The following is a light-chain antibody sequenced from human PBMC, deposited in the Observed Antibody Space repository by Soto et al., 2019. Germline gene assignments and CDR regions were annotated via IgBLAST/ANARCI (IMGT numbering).Light chain of an antibody. CDR3: CSHAGSYTYV. V-gene: IGLV2-11*01. Sequence: QSVLTQPRSVSGSPGQSLTISCTGTSGDVGGYNYASWYQQHPGKAPKLMIYDVTKRPSGVPDRFSGSKSGNTASLTISGLQAEDEGDYYCCSHAGSYTYVFGTGTKVTVL. CDR1: SGDVGGYNY. CDR2: DVT. J-gene: IGLJ1*01.